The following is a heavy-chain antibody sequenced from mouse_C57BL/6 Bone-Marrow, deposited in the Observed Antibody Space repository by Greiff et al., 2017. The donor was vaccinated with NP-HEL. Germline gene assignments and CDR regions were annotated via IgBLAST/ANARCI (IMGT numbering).Heavy chain of an antibody. CDR3: ARSLYYYAMDY. V-gene: IGHV1-69*01. Sequence: QVQLQQPGAELVMPGASVKLSCKASGYTFTSYWMHWVKQRPGQGLEWIGEIDPSDSYTNYNQKFKGKSTLTVDKSSSTAYMQLSSLTSEDSAVYYCARSLYYYAMDYWGQGTSVTVSS. CDR2: IDPSDSYT. CDR1: GYTFTSYW. J-gene: IGHJ4*01.